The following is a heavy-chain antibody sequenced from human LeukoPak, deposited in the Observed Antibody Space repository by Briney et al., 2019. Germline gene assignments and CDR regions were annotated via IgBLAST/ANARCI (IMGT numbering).Heavy chain of an antibody. CDR3: ARGDPGAY. V-gene: IGHV3-53*01. J-gene: IGHJ4*02. D-gene: IGHD2-21*02. Sequence: GGSLRLSCAASGFTVSSNYMSWVRQAPGKGLEWVSVIYSGGKTFYADSVKGRFTISRDNSKNTLYPQMNSLRAEDTAVYYCARGDPGAYWGQGTLVTVSS. CDR2: IYSGGKT. CDR1: GFTVSSNY.